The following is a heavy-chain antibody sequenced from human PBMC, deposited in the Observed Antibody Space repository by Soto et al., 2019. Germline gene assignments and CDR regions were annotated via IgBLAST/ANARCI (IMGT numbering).Heavy chain of an antibody. CDR3: AKDGPNKHHYGSEDFQF. J-gene: IGHJ4*02. Sequence: PGGSLRLSCAASGYIFSSYWMHWVRQAPGKGLEWVSAISGSGVSTYYADSVKGRFTISRDNSKNTLDLQLNSLRSEDTGVYYCAKDGPNKHHYGSEDFQFWGQGTPVTVSS. V-gene: IGHV3-23*01. CDR2: ISGSGVST. D-gene: IGHD3-10*01. CDR1: GYIFSSYW.